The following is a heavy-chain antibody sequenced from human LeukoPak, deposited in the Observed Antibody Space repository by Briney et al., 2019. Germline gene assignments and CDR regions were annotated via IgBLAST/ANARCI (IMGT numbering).Heavy chain of an antibody. Sequence: ASVKVSCTASGYTFTSYGISWVRQAPGQGLEWMGWIRAYNGNKNYAQTLQGRVTITTDKSTNTPYLQLSSLRSDDTAVYYCANDPSGMAVAGPLDYWGQGTLVTVSS. CDR2: IRAYNGNK. CDR3: ANDPSGMAVAGPLDY. CDR1: GYTFTSYG. D-gene: IGHD6-19*01. J-gene: IGHJ4*02. V-gene: IGHV1-18*01.